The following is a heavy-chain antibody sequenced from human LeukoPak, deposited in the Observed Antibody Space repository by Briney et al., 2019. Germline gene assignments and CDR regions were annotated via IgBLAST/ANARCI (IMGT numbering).Heavy chain of an antibody. CDR3: ARLLSSGAPFDY. D-gene: IGHD6-19*01. V-gene: IGHV4-59*08. CDR2: IYYSGST. J-gene: IGHJ4*02. CDR1: GGSIRGFY. Sequence: SETLSLTCTVSGGSIRGFYWSWIRQPPGERLEWIGYIYYSGSTNYNPSLKSRVTISVDTSRNQFSLKLSSVTAADKAVYYCARLLSSGAPFDYWGQGTLVTVSS.